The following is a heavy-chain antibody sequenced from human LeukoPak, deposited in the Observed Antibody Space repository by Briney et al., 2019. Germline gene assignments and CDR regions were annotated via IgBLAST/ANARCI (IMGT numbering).Heavy chain of an antibody. V-gene: IGHV3-21*01. J-gene: IGHJ4*02. CDR3: ARDLYYYDSSGYSPFDY. D-gene: IGHD3-22*01. CDR1: GFTFSDYW. Sequence: GGSLRLSCAASGFTFSDYWMHWVRQAPGKGLEWVSSISSSSSYIYYADSVKGRFTISRDNAKNSLYLQMNSLRAEDTAVYYCARDLYYYDSSGYSPFDYWGQGTLVTVSS. CDR2: ISSSSSYI.